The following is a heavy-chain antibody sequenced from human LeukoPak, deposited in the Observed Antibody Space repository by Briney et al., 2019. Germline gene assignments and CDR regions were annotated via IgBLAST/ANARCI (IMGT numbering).Heavy chain of an antibody. CDR2: FDPEDGET. CDR1: GYALTELS. CDR3: ARRDTAMAGLYGMDV. J-gene: IGHJ6*04. V-gene: IGHV1-24*01. Sequence: ASVKVSCKVSGYALTELSIHWVRQAPGKGLEWMGGFDPEDGETIYAQKFQGRVTMTEDTSTDTAYMELSSLRSEDTAVYYCARRDTAMAGLYGMDVWGKGTTVTVSS. D-gene: IGHD5-18*01.